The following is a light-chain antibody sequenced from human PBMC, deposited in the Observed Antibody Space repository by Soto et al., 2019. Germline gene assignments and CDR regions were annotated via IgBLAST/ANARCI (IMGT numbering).Light chain of an antibody. Sequence: EIVMTQSPATLSESPGDRATLSCRASQSVSNNLAWYQQKPGQAPRLLIYGASTRATGIPARFSGSGSGTEFTLTISSLQSEDFAIYYCQHYHNWPPWTFGQGTKVEIK. CDR2: GAS. CDR1: QSVSNN. J-gene: IGKJ1*01. CDR3: QHYHNWPPWT. V-gene: IGKV3-15*01.